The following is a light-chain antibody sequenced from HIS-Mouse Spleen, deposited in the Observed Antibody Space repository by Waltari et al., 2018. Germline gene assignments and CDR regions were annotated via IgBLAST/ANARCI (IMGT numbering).Light chain of an antibody. J-gene: IGLJ2*01. CDR2: EVS. Sequence: QSALTQPPSASGSPGQSVPISCTGTSSAVGGYNSVSWYQQHPGKAPKLMIYEVSKRPSGVPDRFSGSKSGNTASLTVSGLQAEDEADYYCSSYAGSNNLVFGGGTKLTVL. CDR3: SSYAGSNNLV. V-gene: IGLV2-8*01. CDR1: SSAVGGYNS.